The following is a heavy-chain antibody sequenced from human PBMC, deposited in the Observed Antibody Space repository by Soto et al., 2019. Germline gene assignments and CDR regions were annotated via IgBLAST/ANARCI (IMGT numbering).Heavy chain of an antibody. CDR3: TTRGDYGWFDA. V-gene: IGHV3-15*07. J-gene: IGHJ5*02. D-gene: IGHD4-17*01. CDR2: IKSKVDGGTT. CDR1: GLNFNYAW. Sequence: GGSLRLSCAASGLNFNYAWMNWVRQAPGKGLEWVGRIKSKVDGGTTDYAAFVRGRFTISRDDSENTVYLQMNSLKTEDTAVYYCTTRGDYGWFDAWGQGTLVTVSS.